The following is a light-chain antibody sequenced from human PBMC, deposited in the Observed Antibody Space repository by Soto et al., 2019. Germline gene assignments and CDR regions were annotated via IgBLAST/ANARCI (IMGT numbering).Light chain of an antibody. CDR1: SSDVGTYNL. CDR2: EGN. J-gene: IGLJ3*02. CDR3: AAWDVVLSTWV. V-gene: IGLV2-23*01. Sequence: QSALTQPASVSGSPGQSITISCTGTSSDVGTYNLVSWYQQHPGKAPKLIIYEGNKRPSGVSNRFSGSKSGNTASLTISGLQAEDESDYYCAAWDVVLSTWVFGGGTKVTVL.